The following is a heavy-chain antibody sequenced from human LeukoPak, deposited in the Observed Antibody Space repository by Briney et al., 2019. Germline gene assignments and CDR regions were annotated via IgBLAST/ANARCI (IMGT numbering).Heavy chain of an antibody. J-gene: IGHJ5*02. CDR3: ARGGHHNWFDP. V-gene: IGHV4-34*01. Sequence: SETLSLTCAVYGGSFSGYYWSWIRQPPGKGLEWIGEINHSGSTNYNPSLKSRVTISVDTSKNQFSLKLSSVTAADTAVYYCARGGHHNWFDPWGQGTPVPVSS. CDR1: GGSFSGYY. CDR2: INHSGST.